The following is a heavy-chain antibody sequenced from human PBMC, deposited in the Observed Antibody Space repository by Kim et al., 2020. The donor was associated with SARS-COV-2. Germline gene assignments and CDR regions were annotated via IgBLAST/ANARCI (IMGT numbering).Heavy chain of an antibody. J-gene: IGHJ4*02. CDR2: ISWDGGST. D-gene: IGHD2-2*01. CDR3: AKESYQLLLGEGLFDY. CDR1: GFTFDDYT. Sequence: GGSLRLSCAASGFTFDDYTMHWVRQAPGKGLEWVSLISWDGGSTYYADSVKGRFTISRDNSKNSLYLQMNSLRTEDTALYYCAKESYQLLLGEGLFDYWGQATLVTLSS. V-gene: IGHV3-43*01.